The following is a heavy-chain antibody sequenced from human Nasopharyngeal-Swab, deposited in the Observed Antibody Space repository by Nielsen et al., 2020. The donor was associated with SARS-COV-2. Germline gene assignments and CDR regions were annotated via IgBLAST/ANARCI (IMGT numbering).Heavy chain of an antibody. Sequence: SETLSLTSTFSGGSISHYYWSWIRLPPGKGLEWIGYIYYSGSTNYNPSLKSRVTISVDTSKNQFSLKLSSVTAADTAVYYCARLQYYMDVWGKGTTVTVSS. D-gene: IGHD6-6*01. J-gene: IGHJ6*03. CDR3: ARLQYYMDV. CDR2: IYYSGST. V-gene: IGHV4-59*01. CDR1: GGSISHYY.